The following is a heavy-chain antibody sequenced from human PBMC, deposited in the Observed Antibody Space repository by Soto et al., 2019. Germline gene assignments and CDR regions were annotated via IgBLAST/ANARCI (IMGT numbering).Heavy chain of an antibody. CDR2: INSDGSST. Sequence: EVQLVESGGGLVQPGGSLRLSCAASGFTFSSYWMHWVRQAPGKGLVWVSRINSDGSSTSYADSVKGRFTISRDNAKNTLYLQMNSLRAEDTAVYYCAREVDGKGTAMDWGQGTLVTVSS. D-gene: IGHD5-18*01. V-gene: IGHV3-74*01. CDR3: AREVDGKGTAMD. CDR1: GFTFSSYW. J-gene: IGHJ4*02.